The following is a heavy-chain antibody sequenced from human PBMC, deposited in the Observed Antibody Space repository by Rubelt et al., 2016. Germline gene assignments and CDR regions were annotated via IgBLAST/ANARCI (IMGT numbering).Heavy chain of an antibody. J-gene: IGHJ5*02. CDR2: LYHSGST. Sequence: QVQLQESGPGLVKPSETLSLTCTVSGYSISSGYYWGWIRQPPGKGLEWIGELYHSGSTTYNPSLKSRVTISVDTSKNQFYLKLGAVTAADAAVYYGARGGRYRMGSSGWYPWGQGTLVTVSS. D-gene: IGHD6-19*01. CDR1: GYSISSGYY. V-gene: IGHV4-38-2*02. CDR3: ARGGRYRMGSSGWYP.